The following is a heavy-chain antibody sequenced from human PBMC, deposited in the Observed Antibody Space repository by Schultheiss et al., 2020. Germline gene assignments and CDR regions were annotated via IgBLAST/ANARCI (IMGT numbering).Heavy chain of an antibody. CDR3: TTNWNYDH. J-gene: IGHJ4*02. CDR2: IKSDGSST. Sequence: GGSLRLSCAASGFTFSSHWMHWVRQAPGKGLVWVSRIKSDGSSTSYADSVKGRFTISRDNAKNTLYLQINSLKIEDTAVYYCTTNWNYDHWGQGTLVTVSS. D-gene: IGHD1-7*01. V-gene: IGHV3-74*01. CDR1: GFTFSSHW.